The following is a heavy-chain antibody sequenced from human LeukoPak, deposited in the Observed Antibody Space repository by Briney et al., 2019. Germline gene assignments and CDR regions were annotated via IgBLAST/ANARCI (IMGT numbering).Heavy chain of an antibody. Sequence: SETLSLTCTVSAASFISSSHHWGWIRQSPGKGLEWIGTVYYGRTTYYNPSLDGRGTISLDTSANHFSLQLNSVTAADTAVYYCVRHDGRGGATMGAFDSWGQGSLVTVSS. V-gene: IGHV4-39*01. J-gene: IGHJ5*01. D-gene: IGHD5-12*01. CDR2: VYYGRTT. CDR1: AASFISSSHH. CDR3: VRHDGRGGATMGAFDS.